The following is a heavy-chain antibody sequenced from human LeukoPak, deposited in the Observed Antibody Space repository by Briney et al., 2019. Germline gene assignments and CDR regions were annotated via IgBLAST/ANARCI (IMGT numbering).Heavy chain of an antibody. Sequence: GGSLRLSCAASGFTFSSYEMNWVRQAPGKGLEWVSYISSSGSTIYYADSVKGRFTISRDNAKNSLYLQMNSLRAEDMALYYCAKDLYDSSGYFSNAFDIWGQGTMVTVSS. CDR1: GFTFSSYE. CDR3: AKDLYDSSGYFSNAFDI. V-gene: IGHV3-48*03. J-gene: IGHJ3*02. CDR2: ISSSGSTI. D-gene: IGHD3-22*01.